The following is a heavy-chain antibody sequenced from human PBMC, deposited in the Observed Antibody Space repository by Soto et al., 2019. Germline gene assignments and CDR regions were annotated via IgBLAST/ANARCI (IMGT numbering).Heavy chain of an antibody. CDR1: GFTFSSYS. J-gene: IGHJ5*02. CDR3: ARDAPPLAYYYDPNWFDP. V-gene: IGHV3-48*01. Sequence: PGESLRLSCAACGFTFSSYSMNWVRQAPGRGLEWGSSISYSASSADFADSVKGRFTVSRDNSKNTLFLQMSSLRAEDTAVYYCARDAPPLAYYYDPNWFDPWGQGTLVTVSS. CDR2: ISYSASSA. D-gene: IGHD3-22*01.